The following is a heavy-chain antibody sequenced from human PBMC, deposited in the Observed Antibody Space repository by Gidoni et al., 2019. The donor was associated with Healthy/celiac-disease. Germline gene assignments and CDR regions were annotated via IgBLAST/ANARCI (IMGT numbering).Heavy chain of an antibody. D-gene: IGHD6-19*01. V-gene: IGHV5-10-1*03. Sequence: EVHLVQSGSEVKKPGESLSLSCKTSGFRFTTHWISCVRPMPGKGLELMGRIEPSDSYTNYSPSFQGHVTISVDKSITIAYLQWSSLKASDTAMYYCARQGSGWYYFDSWGQGTLVTVSS. CDR2: IEPSDSYT. CDR3: ARQGSGWYYFDS. J-gene: IGHJ4*02. CDR1: GFRFTTHW.